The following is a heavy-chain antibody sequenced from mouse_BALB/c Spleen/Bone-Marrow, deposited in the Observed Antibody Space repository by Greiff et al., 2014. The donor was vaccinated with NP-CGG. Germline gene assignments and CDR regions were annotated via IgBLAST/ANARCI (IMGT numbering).Heavy chain of an antibody. CDR1: GFTFSDYY. D-gene: IGHD1-1*01. CDR2: ISDGGSYT. CDR3: ARDSYYYGSSYWYFDV. Sequence: VQLKESGGGLVKPGGSLKLSCAASGFTFSDYYMYWVRQTPEKGLEWVATISDGGSYTYYPDSVKGRFTISRDNAENSLYLQMTSLKSEDTAMYYCARDSYYYGSSYWYFDVWGAGTTVTVSS. V-gene: IGHV5-4*02. J-gene: IGHJ1*01.